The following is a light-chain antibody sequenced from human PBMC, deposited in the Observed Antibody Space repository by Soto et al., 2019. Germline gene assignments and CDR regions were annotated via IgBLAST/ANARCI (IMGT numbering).Light chain of an antibody. J-gene: IGKJ1*01. V-gene: IGKV3-15*01. Sequence: EIVMTQSPATLSVSPGERATLSCTASHYIYSNVAWFQQRPGKAPRLLIYRASTRATATTDRFTGSGSGTEFTLTITSLQSEDFALYYCQQYHNLWTFGQGTEVEIK. CDR1: HYIYSN. CDR2: RAS. CDR3: QQYHNLWT.